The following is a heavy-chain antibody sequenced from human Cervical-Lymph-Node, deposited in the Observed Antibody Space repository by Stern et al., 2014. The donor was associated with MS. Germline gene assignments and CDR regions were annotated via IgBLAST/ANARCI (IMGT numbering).Heavy chain of an antibody. V-gene: IGHV3-33*01. CDR2: IWFDGSNR. J-gene: IGHJ4*02. CDR3: ARDKRGSYLLDF. Sequence: QVQLGQSGGGVVPPGRSLRLSCAASGFTFSSYGMHWVRQAPGKGLGWVAVIWFDGSNRNYADSVKGRFTISRDDSKNTLSLQMNSLRAEDTAVYYCARDKRGSYLLDFWGQGTLVSVSS. CDR1: GFTFSSYG. D-gene: IGHD3-10*01.